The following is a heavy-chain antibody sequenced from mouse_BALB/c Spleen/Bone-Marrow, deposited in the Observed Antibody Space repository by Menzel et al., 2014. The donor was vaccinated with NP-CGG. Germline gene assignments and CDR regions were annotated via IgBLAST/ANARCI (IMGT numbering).Heavy chain of an antibody. D-gene: IGHD3-3*01. Sequence: EVQVVESGGGLVQPGGSLKLSCAASGFAFSRYWMSWVRQAPGKGLEWIGEINPDSRTINSTPSLKDKFIISRDNGKNTLYLQMRKVRSEDTALYYCARRDYYYGMDYWGQGTSVTVSS. CDR3: ARRDYYYGMDY. J-gene: IGHJ4*01. CDR1: GFAFSRYW. CDR2: INPDSRTI. V-gene: IGHV4-1*02.